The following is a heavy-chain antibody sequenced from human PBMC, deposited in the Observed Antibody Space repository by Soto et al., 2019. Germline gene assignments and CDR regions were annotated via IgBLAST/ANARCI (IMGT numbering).Heavy chain of an antibody. V-gene: IGHV1-2*02. CDR1: GYTFTGYY. Sequence: ASVKVPCKASGYTFTGYYMHWVRQAPGQGLEWMGWINPNTGGTNYAQKFQGRVTMTRDTSVSTAYMELSSLRSDDTAMYYCARGGYQLLVWFDPWGQGTLVTVSS. D-gene: IGHD2-2*01. CDR2: INPNTGGT. J-gene: IGHJ5*02. CDR3: ARGGYQLLVWFDP.